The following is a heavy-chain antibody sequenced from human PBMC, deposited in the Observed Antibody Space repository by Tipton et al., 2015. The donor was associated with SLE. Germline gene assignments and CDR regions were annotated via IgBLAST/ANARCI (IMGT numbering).Heavy chain of an antibody. CDR1: GGSISSSSYY. CDR3: ARLYSGYDYLRASYYYYTDV. CDR2: IYYSGST. J-gene: IGHJ6*03. D-gene: IGHD5-12*01. Sequence: LRLSCTVSGGSISSSSYYWGWIRQPPGKGLEWIGSIYYSGSTYSNPSLKSRVTISVDTSKNQFSLKLSSVTAADTAVYYCARLYSGYDYLRASYYYYTDVWGKGTTVTVSS. V-gene: IGHV4-39*01.